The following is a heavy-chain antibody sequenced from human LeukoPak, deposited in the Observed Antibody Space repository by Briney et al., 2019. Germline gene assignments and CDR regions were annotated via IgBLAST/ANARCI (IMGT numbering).Heavy chain of an antibody. V-gene: IGHV3-21*01. CDR3: ARDSVRFLGNIWFDS. J-gene: IGHJ5*01. Sequence: GGSLRLSCEASGFTFNSYTMNWVRQSPGKGLEWISSVTGNSNYIFYADSVKGRFTISRDNANNSVSLQMNNLRVEDTAVYYCARDSVRFLGNIWFDSWGQGTLVSVSS. D-gene: IGHD3-3*01. CDR2: VTGNSNYI. CDR1: GFTFNSYT.